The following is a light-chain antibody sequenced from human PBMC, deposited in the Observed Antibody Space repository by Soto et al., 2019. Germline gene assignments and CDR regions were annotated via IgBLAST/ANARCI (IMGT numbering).Light chain of an antibody. V-gene: IGLV1-44*01. CDR1: SSNIGSNT. Sequence: QPVLTQPPSASGTPGQRVIISCSGSSSNIGSNTVNWYQQLPGTAPKLLIYSNNQRPSGVPDRFSGSKSGTSASLAISGLQSEDEADYYCAAWDDSLTGVVFGGGTKLTVL. CDR2: SNN. CDR3: AAWDDSLTGVV. J-gene: IGLJ2*01.